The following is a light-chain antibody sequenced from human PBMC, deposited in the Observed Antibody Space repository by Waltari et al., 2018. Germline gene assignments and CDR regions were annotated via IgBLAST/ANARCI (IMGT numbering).Light chain of an antibody. CDR1: SRDIGGSNF. Sequence: QSALTQPPSASGSPGQSVTISCPGTSRDIGGSNFFPWYQQRPGKAPRFLIYDVNKRPSGVSDRFSGSKSGNTASLTVSGLQPDDEATYYCSAFAGSNNFGVFGGGTKLTVL. V-gene: IGLV2-8*01. CDR3: SAFAGSNNFGV. CDR2: DVN. J-gene: IGLJ3*02.